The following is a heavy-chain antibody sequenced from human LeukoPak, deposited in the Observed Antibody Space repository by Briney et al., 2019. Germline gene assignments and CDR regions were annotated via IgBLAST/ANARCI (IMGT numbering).Heavy chain of an antibody. Sequence: SETLSLTCTVFGASFSDYYWNWIRQPPGKGLEWIGEIHPSGSTNYNPSLKSRVTISVDTSKNQFSLKLSSVTAADTAVYYCARMYYYDSSVELAADYWGQGTLVTVSS. J-gene: IGHJ4*02. CDR2: IHPSGST. CDR3: ARMYYYDSSVELAADY. D-gene: IGHD3-22*01. CDR1: GASFSDYY. V-gene: IGHV4-34*01.